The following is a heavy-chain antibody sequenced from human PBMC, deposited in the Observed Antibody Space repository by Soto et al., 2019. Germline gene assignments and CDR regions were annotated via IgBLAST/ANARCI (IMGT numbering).Heavy chain of an antibody. CDR1: GGSISSSSYH. V-gene: IGHV4-39*07. CDR2: IYYSGST. J-gene: IGHJ6*03. Sequence: SEILSLTWTVSGGSISSSSYHWGWIRQHPGKGLEWIGSIYYSGSTYYNPSLKSRVTISVDTSKNQFSLKLSSMTAADTAVYYCGVAGDYYYYMDVWGKGTTVNVSS. CDR3: GVAGDYYYYMDV. D-gene: IGHD6-19*01.